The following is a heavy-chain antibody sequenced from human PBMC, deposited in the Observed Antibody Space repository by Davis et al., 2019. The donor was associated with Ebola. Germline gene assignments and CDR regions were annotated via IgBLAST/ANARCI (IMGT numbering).Heavy chain of an antibody. V-gene: IGHV1-46*01. CDR1: GYTFTNYY. J-gene: IGHJ6*02. Sequence: ASVKVSCKAFGYTFTNYYLHWVRQAPGQGLEWMGVINPSAGYTNYAQKFQGRVTITRDTSTSTVYMEVRRLRAEDTAVYYCARDGPDYYGLDVWGQGTAVTVSS. CDR3: ARDGPDYYGLDV. CDR2: INPSAGYT.